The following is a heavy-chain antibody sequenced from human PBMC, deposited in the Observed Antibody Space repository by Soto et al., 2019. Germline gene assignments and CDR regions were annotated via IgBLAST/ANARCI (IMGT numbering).Heavy chain of an antibody. J-gene: IGHJ3*02. CDR2: ISYDGSNK. D-gene: IGHD6-19*01. CDR1: GFTFSSYG. CDR3: AKKGGLSSGWYRDAFDI. V-gene: IGHV3-30*18. Sequence: GGSLRLSCAASGFTFSSYGMHWVRQAPGKGLERVAVISYDGSNKYYADSVKGRFTISRDNSKNTLYLQMNSLRAEDTAVYYCAKKGGLSSGWYRDAFDIWGQGTMVTVSS.